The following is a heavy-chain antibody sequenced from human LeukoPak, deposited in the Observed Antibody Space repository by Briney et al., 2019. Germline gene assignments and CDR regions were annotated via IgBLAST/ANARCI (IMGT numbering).Heavy chain of an antibody. CDR1: GXTFSTYW. D-gene: IGHD1-26*01. V-gene: IGHV3-7*05. Sequence: GGSLRLSCAASGXTFSTYWMAWVRQAPGKGLEWVANIKQDGSQKNYVDSVRGRFIISRDNDKNSLYLQMNSLRAEDTAVYYCARDVGGNLDYWGQGILVTVSS. J-gene: IGHJ4*02. CDR2: IKQDGSQK. CDR3: ARDVGGNLDY.